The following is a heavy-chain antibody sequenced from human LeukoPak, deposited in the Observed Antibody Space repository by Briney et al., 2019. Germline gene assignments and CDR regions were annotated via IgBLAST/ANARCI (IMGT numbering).Heavy chain of an antibody. V-gene: IGHV3-30*02. D-gene: IGHD6-13*01. CDR1: GFTFSSYG. CDR2: VRYDGSNK. CDR3: AKDRGSSWTFDY. Sequence: GGSPRLSCVASGFTFSSYGMHWVRQAPGKGPEWVAFVRYDGSNKYYADSVKGRFTISRDNSKNTMYLQMNSLRVEDTAVYYCAKDRGSSWTFDYWGQGTLVTVSS. J-gene: IGHJ4*02.